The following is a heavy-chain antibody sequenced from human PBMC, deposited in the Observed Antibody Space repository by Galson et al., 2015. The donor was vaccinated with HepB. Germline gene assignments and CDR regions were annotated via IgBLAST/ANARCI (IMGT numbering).Heavy chain of an antibody. J-gene: IGHJ4*02. D-gene: IGHD3-22*01. CDR2: ISYDGSNK. V-gene: IGHV3-30*04. CDR3: ARGTYYYDSSGSEPFY. Sequence: SLRLSCAASGFTFSSYAMHWVRQAPGKGLEWVAVISYDGSNKYYADSVKGRFTISRDNSKNTLYLQMNSLRAEDTAVYYCARGTYYYDSSGSEPFYWGQGTLVTVSS. CDR1: GFTFSSYA.